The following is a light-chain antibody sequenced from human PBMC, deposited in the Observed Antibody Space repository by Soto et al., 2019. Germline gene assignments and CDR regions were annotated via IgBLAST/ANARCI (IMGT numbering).Light chain of an antibody. CDR3: QQSYSTPTT. V-gene: IGKV1-39*01. CDR1: QSISTY. CDR2: AAS. J-gene: IGKJ1*01. Sequence: DIQMTQSPSPLSASVGDRVTITCRASQSISTYLNWYQQKPGKAPKLLIYAASSLQSGVPSRFSGSGSGTDFTLTISSLQPEDFATYYCQQSYSTPTTFGQGTKVDI.